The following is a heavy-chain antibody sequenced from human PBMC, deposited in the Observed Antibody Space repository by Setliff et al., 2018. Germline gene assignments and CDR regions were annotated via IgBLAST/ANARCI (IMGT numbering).Heavy chain of an antibody. Sequence: PGGSLRLSCAASGFTFSSYSMNWVRQAPGKGLEWVASISSGSNYIYYTDSVKGRFTISRDNAKSSLYLQMNSLTAEDTAVYYCARVGSKPQLGWFDPWGQGTLVTVSS. V-gene: IGHV3-21*01. J-gene: IGHJ5*02. CDR2: ISSGSNYI. CDR1: GFTFSSYS. D-gene: IGHD1-26*01. CDR3: ARVGSKPQLGWFDP.